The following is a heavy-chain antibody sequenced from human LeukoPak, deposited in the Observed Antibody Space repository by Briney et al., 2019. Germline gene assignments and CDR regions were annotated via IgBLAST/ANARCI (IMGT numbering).Heavy chain of an antibody. CDR1: GYTFTSYA. D-gene: IGHD3-3*01. J-gene: IGHJ4*02. V-gene: IGHV7-4-1*02. CDR3: ARDHGFRLRFLEWLPPKYYFDY. CDR2: INTNTGNS. Sequence: ASVKVSCKDCGYTFTSYALNWVRQAPAQGLEWMGWINTNTGNSTYAHGFTGRFVFFLGTSVSTAHLQVNSLRAEDTAVYYCARDHGFRLRFLEWLPPKYYFDYWGQGTLVTVPS.